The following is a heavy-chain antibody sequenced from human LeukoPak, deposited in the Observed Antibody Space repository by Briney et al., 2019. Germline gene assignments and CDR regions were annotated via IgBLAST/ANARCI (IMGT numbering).Heavy chain of an antibody. CDR1: GYSISSSYY. CDR3: ASLYYDYVWGSYRYTPPSNWFDP. V-gene: IGHV4-38-2*01. Sequence: SETLSLTCAVSGYSISSSYYWGWIRQPPGKGLERIGSIYYSGSTYYNPSLKSRVTISVDTSKNQFSLKLSSVTAADTAVYYCASLYYDYVWGSYRYTPPSNWFDPWGQGTLVTVSS. D-gene: IGHD3-16*02. J-gene: IGHJ5*02. CDR2: IYYSGST.